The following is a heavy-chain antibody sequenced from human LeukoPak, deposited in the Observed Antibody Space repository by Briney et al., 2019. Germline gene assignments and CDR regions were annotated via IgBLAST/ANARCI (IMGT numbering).Heavy chain of an antibody. V-gene: IGHV3-23*01. CDR1: GFTFSSYA. Sequence: GGSLRLSCAASGFTFSSYAMCWVRQAPGKGLEWVFSISGSGGRTYYADSVKGRITISRDNSRDTLYLQMNSLRAEDTAIYYCARKPDYWGQGTLVTVSS. J-gene: IGHJ4*02. CDR2: ISGSGGRT. CDR3: ARKPDY.